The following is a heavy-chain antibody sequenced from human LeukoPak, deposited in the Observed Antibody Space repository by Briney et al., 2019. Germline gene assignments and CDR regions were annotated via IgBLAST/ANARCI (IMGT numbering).Heavy chain of an antibody. CDR2: IYYSGST. CDR3: AGGGYSYGYVLGRVEYYFDY. V-gene: IGHV4-31*03. Sequence: SETLSLTCTVSGGSISSGGHYWSWIRQHPGKGLEWIGYIYYSGSTYYNPSLKSRVTISVDTSKNQFSLKLSSVTAADTAVYYCAGGGYSYGYVLGRVEYYFDYWGQGTLVTASS. CDR1: GGSISSGGHY. J-gene: IGHJ4*02. D-gene: IGHD5-18*01.